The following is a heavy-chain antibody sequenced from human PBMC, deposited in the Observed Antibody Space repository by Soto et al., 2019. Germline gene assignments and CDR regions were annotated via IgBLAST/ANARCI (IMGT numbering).Heavy chain of an antibody. CDR2: IYYSGST. CDR1: GGSISSGGYY. Sequence: SETLSLTCTVSGGSISSGGYYWSWIRQHPGKGLEWIGYIYYSGSTYYNPSLKSRVTISVDTSKNQFSLKLSSVTAADTAVYYCARGRGGYFGVVNRAFDYWGQGTLVTVSS. D-gene: IGHD3-3*01. J-gene: IGHJ4*02. CDR3: ARGRGGYFGVVNRAFDY. V-gene: IGHV4-31*03.